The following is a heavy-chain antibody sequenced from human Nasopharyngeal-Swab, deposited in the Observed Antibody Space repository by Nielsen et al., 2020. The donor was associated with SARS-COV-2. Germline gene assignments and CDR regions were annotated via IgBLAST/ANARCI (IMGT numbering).Heavy chain of an antibody. CDR1: GGSISSGGYY. D-gene: IGHD3-10*01. CDR3: ARDAGSGFGYYYGMDV. V-gene: IGHV4-31*03. Sequence: SETLSLTCTVSGGSISSGGYYWSWIRQHPGKGLEWIGYIYYSGSTYYNPSLKSRVTISVDTSKNQFSLKLSSVTAADTAVYYCARDAGSGFGYYYGMDVWGQGTTVTVSS. CDR2: IYYSGST. J-gene: IGHJ6*02.